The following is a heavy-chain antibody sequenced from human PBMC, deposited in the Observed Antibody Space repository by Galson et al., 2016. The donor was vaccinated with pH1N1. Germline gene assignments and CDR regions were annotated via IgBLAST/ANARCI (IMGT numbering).Heavy chain of an antibody. J-gene: IGHJ4*02. D-gene: IGHD5-12*01. CDR1: GFTFTSYA. CDR2: IFYDGTNE. Sequence: SLRLSCAASGFTFTSYAMHWVRQAPGKGLEWVAVIFYDGTNEYYADSVKGRFTISRDKTQSTVYLQMNILKTEDTAVYYCARDSEYSGHEGFHWAQGTLVIVSS. CDR3: ARDSEYSGHEGFH. V-gene: IGHV3-30*04.